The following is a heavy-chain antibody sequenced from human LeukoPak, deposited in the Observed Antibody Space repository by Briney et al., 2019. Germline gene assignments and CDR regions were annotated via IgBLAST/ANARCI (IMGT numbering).Heavy chain of an antibody. Sequence: SETLSLTCTVSGGSISSYYWSWIRQPAGKGLEWIGRIYTSGSTNYNPSLKSRVTMSVDTSKNQFSLKLSSVTAADTAVYYCAGDPAVVPAANYFDYWGQGTLVTVSS. V-gene: IGHV4-4*07. CDR1: GGSISSYY. D-gene: IGHD2-2*01. CDR3: AGDPAVVPAANYFDY. CDR2: IYTSGST. J-gene: IGHJ4*02.